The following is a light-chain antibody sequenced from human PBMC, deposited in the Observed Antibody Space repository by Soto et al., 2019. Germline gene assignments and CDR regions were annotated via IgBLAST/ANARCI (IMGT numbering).Light chain of an antibody. Sequence: DIQMTQSPSTLSASVGDRVTITCRASQSISSWLAWYQQKPGKAPKLLIYQASTLESGVTSRFSGGKSGTDFTLTISSEQPDDFATFFCQQYDSFSLTFGRGAKVGIK. J-gene: IGKJ4*02. CDR1: QSISSW. V-gene: IGKV1-5*03. CDR2: QAS. CDR3: QQYDSFSLT.